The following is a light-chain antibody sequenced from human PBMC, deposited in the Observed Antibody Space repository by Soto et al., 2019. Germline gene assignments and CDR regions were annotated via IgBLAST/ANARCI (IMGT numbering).Light chain of an antibody. CDR2: EVT. Sequence: QSVLTQPPSASGSRGPSVTISCTGTSVDINYVSWFQQHPGKAPKLIIGEVTKRPSGVPDSFSGSKSGNTASLTVSGLQDDDEADYYCSSYAGRDIWVFGGGTKVTVL. V-gene: IGLV2-8*01. CDR3: SSYAGRDIWV. CDR1: SVDINY. J-gene: IGLJ3*02.